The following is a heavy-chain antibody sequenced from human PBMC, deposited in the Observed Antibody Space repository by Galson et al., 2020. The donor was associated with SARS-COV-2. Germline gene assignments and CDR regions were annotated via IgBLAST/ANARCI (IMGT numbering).Heavy chain of an antibody. CDR1: GTSISRGSYS. CDR2: ISHSAVT. D-gene: IGHD4-17*01. J-gene: IGHJ3*02. CDR3: ARLHYGEYAPEAFDI. V-gene: IGHV4-30-2*01. Sequence: SETLSLTCAVSGTSISRGSYSWNWNRQPPGKGLEWIRTISHSAVTYYNPYLKSRVTISGDRSKNQCSLRLSSVTAADTAVYYCARLHYGEYAPEAFDIWGPGTRVTVAS.